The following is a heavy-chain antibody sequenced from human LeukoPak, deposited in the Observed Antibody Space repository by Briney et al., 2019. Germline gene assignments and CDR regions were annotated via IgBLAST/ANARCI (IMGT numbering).Heavy chain of an antibody. Sequence: ASVKVSCKASGYTFTSNYIHWVRQAPGQGLEWMGMIYPRDGSTSYAQKFQGRVTVTRDTSTSTVHMELSGLRSEDTAVYYCARDQEGFDYWGQGTLATVSS. CDR1: GYTFTSNY. CDR2: IYPRDGST. J-gene: IGHJ4*02. V-gene: IGHV1-46*01. CDR3: ARDQEGFDY.